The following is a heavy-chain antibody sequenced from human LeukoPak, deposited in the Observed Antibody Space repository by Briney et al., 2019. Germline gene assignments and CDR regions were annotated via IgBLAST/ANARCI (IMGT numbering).Heavy chain of an antibody. CDR1: GYTFTSYG. V-gene: IGHV1-18*01. J-gene: IGHJ4*02. CDR2: ISAYNGNT. D-gene: IGHD2-2*01. CDR3: ARGDCSSTSCYDYGDYHYDY. Sequence: ASVKVSCKASGYTFTSYGISWVRQAPGQGLEWMGWISAYNGNTNYAQKLQGRVTMTTDTSTSTAYMELRSLRSDDTAVYYCARGDCSSTSCYDYGDYHYDYWGQGTLVTVSS.